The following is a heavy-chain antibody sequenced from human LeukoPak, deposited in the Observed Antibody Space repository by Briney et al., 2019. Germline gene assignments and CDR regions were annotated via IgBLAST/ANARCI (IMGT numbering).Heavy chain of an antibody. CDR2: ISGSGGST. V-gene: IGHV3-23*01. CDR3: ARDDPYSSSWYGPSHFDY. J-gene: IGHJ4*02. Sequence: PGGSLRLSCAASGFTFSSYAMSWVRQAPGKGLEWVSAISGSGGSTYYADSVKGRFTISRDNSKNTLYLQMNSLRAEDTAVYYCARDDPYSSSWYGPSHFDYWGQGTLVTVSS. CDR1: GFTFSSYA. D-gene: IGHD6-13*01.